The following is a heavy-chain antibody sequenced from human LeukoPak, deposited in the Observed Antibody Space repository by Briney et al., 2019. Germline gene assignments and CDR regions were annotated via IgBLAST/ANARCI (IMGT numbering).Heavy chain of an antibody. CDR2: IWYDGGKK. CDR3: ASRDYYDTSDSNLDY. J-gene: IGHJ4*02. CDR1: GFTFKTYG. V-gene: IGHV3-30*02. D-gene: IGHD3-22*01. Sequence: GGSLRLSCAASGFTFKTYGMHWVRQAPGKGLEWVAFIWYDGGKKYYADSVKGRFTISRDNSKDTVYLQVSSLRAEDTAVYYCASRDYYDTSDSNLDYWGQGTLVTVSS.